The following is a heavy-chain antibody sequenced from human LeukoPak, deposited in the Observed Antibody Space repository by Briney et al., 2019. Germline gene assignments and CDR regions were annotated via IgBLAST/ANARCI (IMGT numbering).Heavy chain of an antibody. J-gene: IGHJ4*02. V-gene: IGHV3-7*05. CDR2: IKQDGSEK. CDR1: RCTFSSYW. D-gene: IGHD5-12*01. CDR3: AREGGYGGVFDY. Sequence: GGSLRLSCAASRCTFSSYWMTWVRQAPGKGLEWVANIKQDGSEKYYVGSVKGRFTISRDNTKNSLYLQMNSLRAEDTAVYYCAREGGYGGVFDYWGQGTLVTVSS.